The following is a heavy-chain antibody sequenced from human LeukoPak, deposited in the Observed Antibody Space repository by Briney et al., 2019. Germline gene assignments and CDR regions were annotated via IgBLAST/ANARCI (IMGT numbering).Heavy chain of an antibody. CDR3: ARQVVATAGTYDY. CDR2: IYPSDSDT. V-gene: IGHV5-51*01. Sequence: GESLKISCMGSGYSFTNYWIGWVRQVPGSGLEWMGVIYPSDSDTRYSPSFQGQVTISADKSIDTAYLQWSSLKASDTAMYYCARQVVATAGTYDYWGQGTLVTVSS. D-gene: IGHD6-13*01. J-gene: IGHJ4*02. CDR1: GYSFTNYW.